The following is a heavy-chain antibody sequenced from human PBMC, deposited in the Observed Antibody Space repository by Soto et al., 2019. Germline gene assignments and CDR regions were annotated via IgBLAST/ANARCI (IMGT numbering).Heavy chain of an antibody. CDR2: IKQDGSEK. CDR3: ARAGILTGRTPADY. Sequence: EVQLVESGGGLVQPGGSLRLSCAASGFTFSSYWMSWVRQAPGKGLEWVANIKQDGSEKYYVDSVKGRFTISRDHAKNSLYLQMNSLRAEDTAVYYCARAGILTGRTPADYWGQGTLVTVSS. CDR1: GFTFSSYW. D-gene: IGHD3-9*01. J-gene: IGHJ4*02. V-gene: IGHV3-7*03.